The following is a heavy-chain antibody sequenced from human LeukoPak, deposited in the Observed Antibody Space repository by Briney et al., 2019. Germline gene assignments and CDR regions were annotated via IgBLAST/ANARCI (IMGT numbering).Heavy chain of an antibody. CDR1: GYTFTGSY. Sequence: ASVKVSCKASGYTFTGSYIQWLRQAPGQGLEWMGWINPNSGGTKYAQKFQGRVTVARDTYISAAYMELSRLRSDDTAVYYCARDIGYDYSFYYGMDVWGQGTTVTVSS. CDR3: ARDIGYDYSFYYGMDV. V-gene: IGHV1-2*02. D-gene: IGHD5-12*01. J-gene: IGHJ6*02. CDR2: INPNSGGT.